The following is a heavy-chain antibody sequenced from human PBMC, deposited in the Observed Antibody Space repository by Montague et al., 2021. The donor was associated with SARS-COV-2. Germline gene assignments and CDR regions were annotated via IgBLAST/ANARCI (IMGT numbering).Heavy chain of an antibody. V-gene: IGHV4-39*07. CDR2: IYYSGST. Sequence: SETLSLTCTVAGGSISSSSYYWGWIRQPPGKGLEWIGSIYYSGSTYYNPSLKRRVTISVDTSKNQFSLQLSSVTAADTAVYYCARVGRQQLVRLSGMDVWGQGTTVTVSS. CDR1: GGSISSSSYY. CDR3: ARVGRQQLVRLSGMDV. J-gene: IGHJ6*02. D-gene: IGHD6-13*01.